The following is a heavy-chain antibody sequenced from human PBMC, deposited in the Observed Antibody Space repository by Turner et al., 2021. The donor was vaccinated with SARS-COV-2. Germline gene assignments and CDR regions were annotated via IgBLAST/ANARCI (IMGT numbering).Heavy chain of an antibody. V-gene: IGHV3-23*01. D-gene: IGHD1-7*01. CDR2: IDGSGERT. J-gene: IGHJ2*01. Sequence: EVQLLESGGGLVQPGGSLRLSGAASGITFIAYGFNWVRQAPGKGLGWVSTIDGSGERTYYTDSVKGRFTISRDNSNNTVYLQMNSLRAEDTAVYYCATSGGARNFYWYFDIWGRGTLVTVS. CDR3: ATSGGARNFYWYFDI. CDR1: GITFIAYG.